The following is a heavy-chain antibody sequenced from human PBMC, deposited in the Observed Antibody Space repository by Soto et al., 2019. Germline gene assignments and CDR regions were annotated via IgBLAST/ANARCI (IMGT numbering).Heavy chain of an antibody. Sequence: SETLSLTCTVSGGSISSGDYYWSWIRQPPGKGLEWIGYIYYSGNTYYNPSLKSRVTISIDTSKNQFSLKLSSVTAADTAIYYCARTYYYGSGRFDPWGQGTLVTVSS. J-gene: IGHJ5*02. CDR3: ARTYYYGSGRFDP. D-gene: IGHD3-10*01. V-gene: IGHV4-30-4*01. CDR1: GGSISSGDYY. CDR2: IYYSGNT.